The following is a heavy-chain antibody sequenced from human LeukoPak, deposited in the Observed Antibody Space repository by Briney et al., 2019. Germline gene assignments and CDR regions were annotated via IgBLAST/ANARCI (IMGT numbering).Heavy chain of an antibody. D-gene: IGHD3-9*01. CDR1: GGSISSSSYY. V-gene: IGHV4-39*01. J-gene: IGHJ5*02. CDR2: IYYSGST. Sequence: PSETLSLTCTVSGGSISSSSYYWGWIRQPPGKGLEWIGSIYYSGSTYYNPSLKSRVTISVDTSKNQFSLKLSSVTAADTAVYYCPRQIDPWAPFDPWGQGTLVTVSS. CDR3: PRQIDPWAPFDP.